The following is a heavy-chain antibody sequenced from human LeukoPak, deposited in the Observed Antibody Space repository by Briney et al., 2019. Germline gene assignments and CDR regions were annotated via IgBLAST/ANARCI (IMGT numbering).Heavy chain of an antibody. CDR1: GFTFSSYG. J-gene: IGHJ3*02. Sequence: GGSLRLSCAASGFTFSSYGMIWVRQAPGKGLEWVSSISSSSDYIYYADSLKGRFTISRDNAKNSLYLQMNSLRAEDTAVYYCAREEGGAGLYGFDIWGQGTMVTVSS. D-gene: IGHD1-26*01. CDR2: ISSSSDYI. V-gene: IGHV3-21*01. CDR3: AREEGGAGLYGFDI.